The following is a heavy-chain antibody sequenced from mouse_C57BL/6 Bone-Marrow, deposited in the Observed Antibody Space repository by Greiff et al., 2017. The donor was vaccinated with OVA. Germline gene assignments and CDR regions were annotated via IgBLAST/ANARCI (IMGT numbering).Heavy chain of an antibody. D-gene: IGHD1-1*01. J-gene: IGHJ4*01. Sequence: VQLQQSGPELVKPGASVKISCKASGYTFTDYYMNWVKQSHGKSLEWIGDINPNNGGTSYNQKFKGKATLTVDKSSSTAYMELRSLTSEDSAVYYCARGAFITTVEYAMDYWGQGTSVTVSS. CDR1: GYTFTDYY. CDR3: ARGAFITTVEYAMDY. V-gene: IGHV1-26*01. CDR2: INPNNGGT.